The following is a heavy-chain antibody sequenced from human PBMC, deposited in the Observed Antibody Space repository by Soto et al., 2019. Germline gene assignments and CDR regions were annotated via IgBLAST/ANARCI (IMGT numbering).Heavy chain of an antibody. CDR2: IIPIFATA. CDR1: GGTFSSYA. J-gene: IGHJ6*02. CDR3: ARSQGGSSSLDIYYYYYYGMDV. V-gene: IGHV1-69*01. D-gene: IGHD2-15*01. Sequence: QVQLVQSGAEVKKPGSSVKASCKAPGGTFSSYAISGGRQPPGQGLEWLGGIIPIFATAKYAQKFQGRVTITADESTSTGYMELSSLRSEDTAVYYCARSQGGSSSLDIYYYYYYGMDVWGQGTTVTVSS.